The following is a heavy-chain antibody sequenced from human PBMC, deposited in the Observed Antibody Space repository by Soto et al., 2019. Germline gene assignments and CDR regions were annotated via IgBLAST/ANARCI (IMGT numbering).Heavy chain of an antibody. Sequence: ASVKVSCKASGYTFTNFYMHWVRQAPGQRLEWMGIINPRGGSTTYAQKFQGRVTLTRDTSTTTVHMELSSLRSEDTAVYYCTRTSIANQGGAFDPWGQGTLVTVSS. J-gene: IGHJ5*02. CDR1: GYTFTNFY. D-gene: IGHD6-6*01. CDR2: INPRGGST. V-gene: IGHV1-46*01. CDR3: TRTSIANQGGAFDP.